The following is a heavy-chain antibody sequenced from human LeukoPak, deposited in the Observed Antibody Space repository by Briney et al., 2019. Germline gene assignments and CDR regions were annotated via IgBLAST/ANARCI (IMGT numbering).Heavy chain of an antibody. D-gene: IGHD6-13*01. Sequence: GESLKISCQGSGYSFTTYWIGWVRQMPGKGLEWMGIIYPGDSDTTYSPSFQGQVTISADKSISTAYLQWSSLKASDSAMYYCGRIPAAGSLKGSFDIWXXXTMVTVSS. CDR2: IYPGDSDT. CDR1: GYSFTTYW. V-gene: IGHV5-51*01. J-gene: IGHJ3*02. CDR3: GRIPAAGSLKGSFDI.